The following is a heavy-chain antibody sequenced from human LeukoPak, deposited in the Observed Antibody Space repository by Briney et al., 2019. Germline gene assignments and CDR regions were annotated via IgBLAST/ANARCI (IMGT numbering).Heavy chain of an antibody. Sequence: GGSLRLSCTASGFTFSHAWMTWVRQAPGKGMEWVGRIKSKTDGGTTDYAAPVKGRFTISRDDSKNTLYLQMNSLKTEDTAVYYCTTAMTHVFDYWGQGTLVTVSS. D-gene: IGHD2-2*01. J-gene: IGHJ4*02. CDR2: IKSKTDGGTT. V-gene: IGHV3-15*01. CDR1: GFTFSHAW. CDR3: TTAMTHVFDY.